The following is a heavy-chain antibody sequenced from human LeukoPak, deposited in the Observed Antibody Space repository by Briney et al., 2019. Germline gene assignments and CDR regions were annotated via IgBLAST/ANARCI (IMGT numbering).Heavy chain of an antibody. CDR1: GFTFSSYS. J-gene: IGHJ4*02. D-gene: IGHD2-2*01. V-gene: IGHV3-21*01. Sequence: GGSLRLSCAASGFTFSSYSMNWVRQAPGKGLEWVSSISSSSSYIYYADSVKGRFTISRDNAKNSLYLQMNSLRAEDTAVYYCARNLGYCSSTSCPWDYWGQGTLVTVYS. CDR3: ARNLGYCSSTSCPWDY. CDR2: ISSSSSYI.